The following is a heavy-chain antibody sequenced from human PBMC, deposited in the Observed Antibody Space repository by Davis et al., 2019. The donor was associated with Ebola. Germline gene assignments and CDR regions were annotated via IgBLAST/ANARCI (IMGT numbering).Heavy chain of an antibody. V-gene: IGHV4-34*01. J-gene: IGHJ4*02. CDR1: GGSFSGYY. Sequence: SETLSLTCAVYGGSFSGYYWSWIRQPPGKGLEWIGEINHSGSTNYNPSLKSRVTKSVDTSKNQFSLKLSSVTAADTAVYYCARVFRKYCSSTSCPVDYWGQGTLVTVSS. CDR2: INHSGST. CDR3: ARVFRKYCSSTSCPVDY. D-gene: IGHD2-2*01.